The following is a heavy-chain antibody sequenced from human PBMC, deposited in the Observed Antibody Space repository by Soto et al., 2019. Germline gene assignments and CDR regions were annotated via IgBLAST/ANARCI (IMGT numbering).Heavy chain of an antibody. CDR3: ARGPWGFGECSLHY. CDR1: GGSITTYY. D-gene: IGHD3-10*01. CDR2: IYSGGST. Sequence: PSETLSLTCTVSGGSITTYYWSWIRQPVGKGLEWIGRIYSGGSTNYNPSLRSRVTVSVDMSKNQFSLTLSSVTAADTAVYYCARGPWGFGECSLHYWGQGTLVTVSS. V-gene: IGHV4-4*07. J-gene: IGHJ4*02.